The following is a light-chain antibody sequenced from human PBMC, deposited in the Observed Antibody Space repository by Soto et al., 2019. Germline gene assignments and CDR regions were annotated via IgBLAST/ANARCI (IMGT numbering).Light chain of an antibody. V-gene: IGLV2-14*01. Sequence: QFALTQPASVSGSPGQSITISCTGTSSDVGGYNYVSWYQQHPGKAPKFMIYDVSNRPPGVSNRFSGSKSDNTASLTISGLQAEDEADYYCSSYTTSNTRQIVFGTGTKVTVL. CDR2: DVS. CDR1: SSDVGGYNY. CDR3: SSYTTSNTRQIV. J-gene: IGLJ1*01.